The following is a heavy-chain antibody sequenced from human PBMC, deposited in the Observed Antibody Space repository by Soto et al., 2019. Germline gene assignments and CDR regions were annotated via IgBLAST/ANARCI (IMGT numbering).Heavy chain of an antibody. V-gene: IGHV3-49*03. D-gene: IGHD3-9*01. CDR3: TRSIDYDILTGYYGGAGITKYFDY. CDR1: GFTFGDYA. CDR2: IRSKAYGGTT. Sequence: GGSLRLSCTASGFTFGDYAMSWFRQAPGKGLEWVGFIRSKAYGGTTEYAASVKGRFTISRDDSKSIAYLQMNSLKTEDTAVYYCTRSIDYDILTGYYGGAGITKYFDYWGQGTLVTVSS. J-gene: IGHJ4*02.